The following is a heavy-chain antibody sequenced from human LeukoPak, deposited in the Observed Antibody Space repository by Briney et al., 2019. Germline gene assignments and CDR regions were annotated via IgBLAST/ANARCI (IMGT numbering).Heavy chain of an antibody. CDR1: GFTFSTYT. V-gene: IGHV3-23*01. Sequence: GGSLRLSCAASGFTFSTYTMSWVRQAPGKGLEWVSAISGSGGSTYYADSVKGRFTISRDNSKNTLYLQMNSLRAEDTAVYYCAVRGWIQLWLPSYWGQGTLVTVSS. CDR2: ISGSGGST. D-gene: IGHD5-18*01. J-gene: IGHJ4*02. CDR3: AVRGWIQLWLPSY.